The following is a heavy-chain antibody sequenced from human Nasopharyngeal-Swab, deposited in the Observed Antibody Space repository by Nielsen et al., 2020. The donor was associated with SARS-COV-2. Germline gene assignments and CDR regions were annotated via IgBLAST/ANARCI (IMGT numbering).Heavy chain of an antibody. Sequence: GESLKISCAASGFTFSSYSMNWVRQAPGKGLEWVSSISSSSSYIYYADSVKGRFTISRDNAKNSLYLQMNSLRAEDTAVDYCARSKHSGSYYYGMDVWGQGTTVTVSS. J-gene: IGHJ6*02. CDR1: GFTFSSYS. D-gene: IGHD1-26*01. CDR3: ARSKHSGSYYYGMDV. CDR2: ISSSSSYI. V-gene: IGHV3-21*01.